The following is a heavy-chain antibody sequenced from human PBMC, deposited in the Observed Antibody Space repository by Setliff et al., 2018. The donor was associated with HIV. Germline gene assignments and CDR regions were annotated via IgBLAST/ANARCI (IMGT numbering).Heavy chain of an antibody. CDR2: IYSDGRT. CDR3: AKGVKFLDP. V-gene: IGHV3-53*01. CDR1: AFNVSHNH. D-gene: IGHD2-21*01. Sequence: GGSLRLSCAASAFNVSHNHMTWVRQAPGKGLEWVYIIYSDGRTYYADSVKGRFTISRDDSNNILFLQMNSLLAEDTAIYYCAKGVKFLDPWGPGTQVTVSS. J-gene: IGHJ5*02.